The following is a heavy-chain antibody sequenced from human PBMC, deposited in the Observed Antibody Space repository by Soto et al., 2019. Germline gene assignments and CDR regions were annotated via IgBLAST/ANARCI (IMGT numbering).Heavy chain of an antibody. Sequence: QVQLQQSGPGLVKPSQTLSLTCAISGDSVSTNSATWDWIRQSPSRGLEWLGRTYYRSKWYNDYAVPVKARXTXNXXTSNHQLSLQLNSVTPDDTAVYYCARLIGNSWLDSWGQGTLVTVSS. J-gene: IGHJ5*01. D-gene: IGHD2-8*01. CDR1: GDSVSTNSAT. CDR3: ARLIGNSWLDS. CDR2: TYYRSKWYN. V-gene: IGHV6-1*01.